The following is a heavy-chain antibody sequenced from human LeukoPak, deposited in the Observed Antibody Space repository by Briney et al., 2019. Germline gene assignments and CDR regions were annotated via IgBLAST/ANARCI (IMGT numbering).Heavy chain of an antibody. CDR1: GYTFSRYW. V-gene: IGHV3-74*01. D-gene: IGHD3-10*01. CDR3: TTDTFGARDS. J-gene: IGHJ4*02. Sequence: PGGSLRLSCAASGYTFSRYWMHWVRQGPRKRLVWVSRINEDGSSTSYAESVRGRFTISRDNAKNTLYLQMNSLRAEDAAVYYCTTDTFGARDSWGQGTLVTVSS. CDR2: INEDGSST.